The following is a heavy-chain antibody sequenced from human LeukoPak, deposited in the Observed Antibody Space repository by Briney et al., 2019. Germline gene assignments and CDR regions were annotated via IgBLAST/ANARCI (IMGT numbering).Heavy chain of an antibody. J-gene: IGHJ4*02. CDR2: VFHSGNT. D-gene: IGHD3-9*01. CDR3: ARGLYQYYDILTGYSYFDY. CDR1: GYSISSDYY. V-gene: IGHV4-38-2*01. Sequence: SETLSLTCAVSGYSISSDYYWGWIRQPPGKGLEWIGSVFHSGNTYYNASLKSRVTISLDTSNNQFSLKLSSVTAADTAVYYCARGLYQYYDILTGYSYFDYWGQGTLVTVSS.